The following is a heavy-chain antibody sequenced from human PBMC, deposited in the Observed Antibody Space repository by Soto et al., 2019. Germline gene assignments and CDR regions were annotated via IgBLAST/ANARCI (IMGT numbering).Heavy chain of an antibody. V-gene: IGHV3-30-3*01. Sequence: QVQLVESGGGVVQPGRSLRLSCAASGFTFTNYAMYWVRQAPGKGLVWMRYVSYDGAHKFYADSLKGRFTISRDNSKNTLFLQMKSLRAEDTAVYYCARAGEYCSGGSCTYFAYWGQGTLVTVSS. CDR2: VSYDGAHK. J-gene: IGHJ4*02. CDR1: GFTFTNYA. CDR3: ARAGEYCSGGSCTYFAY. D-gene: IGHD2-15*01.